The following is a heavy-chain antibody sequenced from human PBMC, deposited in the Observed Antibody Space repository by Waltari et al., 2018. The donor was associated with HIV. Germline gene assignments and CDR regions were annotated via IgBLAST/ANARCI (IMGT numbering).Heavy chain of an antibody. D-gene: IGHD3-10*01. CDR3: ARDQGGSGKGAVDY. CDR2: IYYSGST. Sequence: QVQLQESGPGLVKPSETLSLTCTVSGGSISSYYWSWIRQPPGKGLEWIGYIYYSGSTNYNPSLKSRVTISVDTSKNQFSLKLGSVTAADTAVYYCARDQGGSGKGAVDYWGQGTLVTVSS. J-gene: IGHJ4*02. CDR1: GGSISSYY. V-gene: IGHV4-59*01.